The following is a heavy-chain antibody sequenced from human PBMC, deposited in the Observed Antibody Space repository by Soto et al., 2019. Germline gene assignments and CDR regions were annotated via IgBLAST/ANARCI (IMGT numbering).Heavy chain of an antibody. CDR3: ARRRAGSSGQIDY. J-gene: IGHJ4*02. CDR2: IDYSGST. D-gene: IGHD1-26*01. V-gene: IGHV4-59*11. CDR1: GGYISSHY. Sequence: QVQLQESGPGLVKPSETLSLTCTVAGGYISSHYWSWIRQPPGKGLEWIGYIDYSGSTNHNPSLKTRVIISLDTSKNQFSLKLSSVTAADTAVYYCARRRAGSSGQIDYWGQGTLVTVSS.